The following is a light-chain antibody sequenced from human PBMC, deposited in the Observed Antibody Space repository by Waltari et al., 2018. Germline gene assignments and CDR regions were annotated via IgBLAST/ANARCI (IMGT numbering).Light chain of an antibody. CDR2: DVS. CDR3: SSYTSSSTNVV. CDR1: TSDDGGYNY. J-gene: IGLJ2*01. Sequence: QPALTQPASVSGSPVQSITISSTGTTSDDGGYNYVSWYQQHPGKAPKLMIYDVSKRPSGVSNRFSGSKSGNTASLTISGLQAEDEADYYCSSYTSSSTNVVFGGGTKLTVL. V-gene: IGLV2-14*01.